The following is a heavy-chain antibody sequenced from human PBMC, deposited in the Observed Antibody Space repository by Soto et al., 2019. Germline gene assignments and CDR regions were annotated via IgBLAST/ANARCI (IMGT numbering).Heavy chain of an antibody. J-gene: IGHJ6*02. CDR3: ARVGFNWNDDYYGMDV. D-gene: IGHD1-20*01. Sequence: PSETLSLTCTVSGGSISSSSYYWGWIRQPPGKGLEWIGSIYYSGNTYYNPSLKSRVTISVDTAKNQFSLKLSSVTAADTAVYNCARVGFNWNDDYYGMDVWGQGTTVTVSS. CDR1: GGSISSSSYY. CDR2: IYYSGNT. V-gene: IGHV4-39*01.